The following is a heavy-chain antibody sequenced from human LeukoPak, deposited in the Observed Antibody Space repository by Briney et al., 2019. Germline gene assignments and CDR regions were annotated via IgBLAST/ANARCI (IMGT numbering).Heavy chain of an antibody. CDR3: ARMVPAGTHNY. D-gene: IGHD2-2*01. CDR2: IYHSGST. J-gene: IGHJ4*02. V-gene: IGHV4-30-2*01. Sequence: PSETLSLTCAVSGGSISSGGYSWSWIRQPPGKGLEWIGYIYHSGSTYYNPSLKSRVTMSLDMAKNQFSLKLTSVTAADTAVYFCARMVPAGTHNYWGQGLLATVSS. CDR1: GGSISSGGYS.